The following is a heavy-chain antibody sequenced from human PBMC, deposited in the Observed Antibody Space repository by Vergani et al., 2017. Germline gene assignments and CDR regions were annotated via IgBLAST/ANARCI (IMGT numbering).Heavy chain of an antibody. D-gene: IGHD3-10*01. CDR2: INHIGST. CDR3: ARGGRMVRGVLNWFDP. CDR1: GGSFSGYY. J-gene: IGHJ5*02. V-gene: IGHV4-34*01. Sequence: QVQLQQWGAGLLKPSETLSLTCAVYGGSFSGYYWSWFRQPPGKGLEWIGEINHIGSTNYNPSLKSRVTISVDTSKNQFSLRLSSVTAADTAVYYCARGGRMVRGVLNWFDPWGQGTLVTVSS.